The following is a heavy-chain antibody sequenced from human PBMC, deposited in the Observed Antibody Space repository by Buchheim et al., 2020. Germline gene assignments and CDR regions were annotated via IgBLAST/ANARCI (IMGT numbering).Heavy chain of an antibody. CDR2: INSDGSST. CDR1: GFTFSSYW. D-gene: IGHD6-19*01. J-gene: IGHJ6*02. CDR3: ARGGVSSGWYSSYYYYGMDV. V-gene: IGHV3-74*01. Sequence: EVQLVESGGGLVQPGGSLRLSCAASGFTFSSYWMHWVRQAPGKGLVWVSRINSDGSSTSYADSVKGRFTISRDNAKNTLYLQMNSLRAEDTAVYYCARGGVSSGWYSSYYYYGMDVWGQGTT.